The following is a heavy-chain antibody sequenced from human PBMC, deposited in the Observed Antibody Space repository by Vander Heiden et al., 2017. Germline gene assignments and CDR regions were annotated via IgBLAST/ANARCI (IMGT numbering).Heavy chain of an antibody. CDR3: VRRTGYCNNGVCYFDY. V-gene: IGHV5-51*01. J-gene: IGHJ4*02. D-gene: IGHD2-8*01. CDR2: MYPGGSNT. CDR1: GYSFTTYW. Sequence: EVQLVQSGAEVKKPGESRKTSCKGSGYSFTTYWIGWVRPMPGKGPEWMGKMYPGGSNTRYSPSFEGQVTMSADKSSSTAYLQWSSLKASDTAIYYCVRRTGYCNNGVCYFDYWGQGTLVTVSS.